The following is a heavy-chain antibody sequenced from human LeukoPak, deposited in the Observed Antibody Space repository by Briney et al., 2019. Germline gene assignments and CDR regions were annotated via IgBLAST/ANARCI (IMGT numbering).Heavy chain of an antibody. CDR2: IYYSGST. V-gene: IGHV4-59*01. CDR3: ARSYSSSSWYFFDY. D-gene: IGHD6-13*01. J-gene: IGHJ4*02. CDR1: GGSISNYY. Sequence: SETLSLTCTVSGGSISNYYWGWIRQPPGKGLEWIGYIYYSGSTNYNPSLKSRVTISVDTTKSQFSLKLSSVTAADTAVYHCARSYSSSSWYFFDYWGQGTLVTVSS.